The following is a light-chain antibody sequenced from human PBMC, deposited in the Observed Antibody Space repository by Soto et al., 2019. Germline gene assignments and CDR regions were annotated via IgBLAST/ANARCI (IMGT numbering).Light chain of an antibody. CDR2: ATS. CDR3: QQYDNLPRT. CDR1: QSISRSY. J-gene: IGKJ2*01. V-gene: IGKV3-20*01. Sequence: EIVLTQSPATLSLSPGESATLSCRASQSISRSYLAWYQQKPGQAPRLLIHATSTRATGVPDRFSGSGSGTDFTLTISRLEPEDFVVCYCQQYDNLPRTFGQGTKVDIK.